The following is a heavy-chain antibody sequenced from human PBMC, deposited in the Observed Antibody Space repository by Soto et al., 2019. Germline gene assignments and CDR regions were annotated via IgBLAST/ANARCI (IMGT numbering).Heavy chain of an antibody. D-gene: IGHD3-22*01. J-gene: IGHJ4*02. CDR2: ISYSGTT. Sequence: QVQLQESGPGLVKPSQTLSLTCTVSGGSISSGYYYWSWIRQHPGKGLEWIGYISYSGTTYYNSYLKSRLTISLDTSKNQFSLKLSSVTAADTAVYYCARDSSGSFMRHDYWGQGTLVTVSS. CDR3: ARDSSGSFMRHDY. V-gene: IGHV4-31*03. CDR1: GGSISSGYYY.